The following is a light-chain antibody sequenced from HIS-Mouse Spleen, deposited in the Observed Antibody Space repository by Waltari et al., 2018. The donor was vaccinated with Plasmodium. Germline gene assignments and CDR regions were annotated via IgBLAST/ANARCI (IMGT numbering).Light chain of an antibody. J-gene: IGKJ2*01. Sequence: AIRMTQSPSSFSASTGDRVTITCRASQGISSYLAWYQQKPAKAPKLLIYAASTWQSGVPSRFSGSGSGTDFTLTISCLQSEDFATYYCQQYYSYPYTFGQGTKLEIK. CDR3: QQYYSYPYT. V-gene: IGKV1-8*01. CDR2: AAS. CDR1: QGISSY.